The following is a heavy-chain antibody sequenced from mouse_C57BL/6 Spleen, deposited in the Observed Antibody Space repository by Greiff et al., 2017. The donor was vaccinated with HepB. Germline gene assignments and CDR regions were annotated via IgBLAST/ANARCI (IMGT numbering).Heavy chain of an antibody. CDR1: GYTFTSYG. V-gene: IGHV1-81*01. J-gene: IGHJ2*01. Sequence: QVQLQQSGAELARPGASVKLSCKASGYTFTSYGISWVKQRTGQGLEWIGEIYPRSGNTYYNEKFKGKATLTADKSSSTAYMELRSLTSEDSAVYFCARGDYYGSSPSNYFDYWGQGTTLTVSS. CDR2: IYPRSGNT. D-gene: IGHD1-1*01. CDR3: ARGDYYGSSPSNYFDY.